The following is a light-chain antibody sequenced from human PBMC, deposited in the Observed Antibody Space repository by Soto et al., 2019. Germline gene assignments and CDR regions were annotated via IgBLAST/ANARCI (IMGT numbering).Light chain of an antibody. CDR2: DAS. Sequence: IQMAPSPSTLSSTAGDRVTITCRASQSISSWLAWYQHKPGKAPKLLIYDASNLDSGVPSRFSGSGSGTEFSLTISNLQPDDCATYYCQQYENYWTFGQGTKVDIK. CDR1: QSISSW. CDR3: QQYENYWT. V-gene: IGKV1-5*01. J-gene: IGKJ1*01.